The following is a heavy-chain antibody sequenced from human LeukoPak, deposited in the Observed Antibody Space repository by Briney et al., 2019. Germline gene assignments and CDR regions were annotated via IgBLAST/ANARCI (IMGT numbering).Heavy chain of an antibody. CDR1: GFTFSSYA. V-gene: IGHV3-23*01. D-gene: IGHD3-16*01. J-gene: IGHJ6*02. CDR2: ISGSGGST. CDR3: ATFGRPSYYYYGMDV. Sequence: PGGSLRLSCAASGFTFSSYAMSWVRQAPGKGLEWVSAISGSGGSTYYADSVKGRFTISRDNSKNTLYLQMNSLRAEDTAVYYCATFGRPSYYYYGMDVWGQGTTVTVSS.